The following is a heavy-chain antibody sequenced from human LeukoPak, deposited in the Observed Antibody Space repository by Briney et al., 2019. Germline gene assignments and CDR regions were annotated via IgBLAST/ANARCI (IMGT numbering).Heavy chain of an antibody. CDR2: ISWNSGSI. CDR3: AKDRYYDSSGYAFDY. CDR1: GFTFSSYG. V-gene: IGHV3-9*01. J-gene: IGHJ4*02. Sequence: PGGSLRLSCAASGFTFSSYGMHWVRQAPGKGLEWVSGISWNSGSIGYADSVKGRFTISRDNAKNSLYLQMNSLRAEDTALYYCAKDRYYDSSGYAFDYWGQGTLVTVSS. D-gene: IGHD3-22*01.